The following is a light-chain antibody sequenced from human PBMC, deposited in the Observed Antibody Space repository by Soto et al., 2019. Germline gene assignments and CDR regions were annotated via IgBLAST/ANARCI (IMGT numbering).Light chain of an antibody. CDR3: QQYNNLPPT. Sequence: DIEMTQSPPILSVSPGEVATLSCRASQRISTNLAWYQHIPGQAPRLLIVSSSRRPTDVPARFSGSGSGTAFTLTISSLQSEDSAFYYCQQYNNLPPTFGQGTKV. CDR2: SSS. J-gene: IGKJ1*01. CDR1: QRISTN. V-gene: IGKV3-15*01.